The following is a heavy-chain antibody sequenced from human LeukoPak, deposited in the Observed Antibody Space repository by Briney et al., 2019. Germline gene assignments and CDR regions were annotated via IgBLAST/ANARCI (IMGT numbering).Heavy chain of an antibody. D-gene: IGHD6-13*01. J-gene: IGHJ6*02. CDR1: VFTFDDYA. CDR2: ISWNSGSI. Sequence: PGGSLRLSCAASVFTFDDYAMHWVRQAPGKGLEWVSGISWNSGSIGYADSVKGRFTISRDNAKNSLYLQMNSLRAEDTALYYCAKDLRNRYSSSWYPSMGYYYYGMDVWGQGTTVTVSS. CDR3: AKDLRNRYSSSWYPSMGYYYYGMDV. V-gene: IGHV3-9*01.